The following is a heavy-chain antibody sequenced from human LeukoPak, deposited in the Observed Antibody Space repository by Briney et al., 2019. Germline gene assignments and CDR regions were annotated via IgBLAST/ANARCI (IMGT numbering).Heavy chain of an antibody. CDR1: GFSFSDYG. V-gene: IGHV3-30*02. CDR3: AKRATITATGPYYYYHMDA. CDR2: IRYNGHDK. Sequence: GGSLRLSCAASGFSFSDYGMHWVRQPPGKGLEWVAFIRYNGHDKYYADSVKGRFTISRDNSQKTLYLQMNSLRSEDTATYFCAKRATITATGPYYYYHMDAWGKGTTVTVSS. D-gene: IGHD5-24*01. J-gene: IGHJ6*04.